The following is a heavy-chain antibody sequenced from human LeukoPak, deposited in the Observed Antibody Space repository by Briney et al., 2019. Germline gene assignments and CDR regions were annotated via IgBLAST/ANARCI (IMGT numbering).Heavy chain of an antibody. J-gene: IGHJ5*02. Sequence: PSETLSLTCTVSGYSISSGYYWGWIRQPPGKGLEWIGSIYYSGSTYCNPSLKSRVTISVDTSKNQFSLKLSSVTAADTAVYYCARPKPSGRGDKVFNWFDPWGQGTLVTVSS. CDR3: ARPKPSGRGDKVFNWFDP. V-gene: IGHV4-38-2*02. CDR1: GYSISSGYY. CDR2: IYYSGST. D-gene: IGHD3-10*01.